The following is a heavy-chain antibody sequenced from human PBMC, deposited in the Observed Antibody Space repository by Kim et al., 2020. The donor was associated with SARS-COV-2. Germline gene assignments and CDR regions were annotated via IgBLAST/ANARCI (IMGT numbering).Heavy chain of an antibody. CDR1: GCTISSYY. CDR2: IYTSGST. Sequence: SGTLSLTCSVSGCTISSYYWSWIRQPPGKGLEWIGRIYTSGSTNYNPSLKSRVTMSLDTSKNQFSLQLSSVTAADTAVYYCARGASTFSRVIVMIPYYYYSMDIWGQGTTVTVSS. CDR3: ARGASTFSRVIVMIPYYYYSMDI. D-gene: IGHD3-16*02. J-gene: IGHJ6*02. V-gene: IGHV4-4*07.